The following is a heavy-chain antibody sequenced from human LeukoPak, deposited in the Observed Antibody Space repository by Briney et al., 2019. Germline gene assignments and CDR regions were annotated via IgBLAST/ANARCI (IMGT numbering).Heavy chain of an antibody. CDR2: MSSSSSYI. J-gene: IGHJ4*02. CDR1: GFTFSSYT. CDR3: ARDRCRDPDISCSGGSLDF. V-gene: IGHV3-21*01. D-gene: IGHD2-15*01. Sequence: GGSLRLSCAASGFTFSSYTISWVRQARGKGLEWVSSMSSSSSYISYAHSLKGRFTISRDNAKNSVFLQMNSLRAEDTAVYYCARDRCRDPDISCSGGSLDFWGQGTLVTVSS.